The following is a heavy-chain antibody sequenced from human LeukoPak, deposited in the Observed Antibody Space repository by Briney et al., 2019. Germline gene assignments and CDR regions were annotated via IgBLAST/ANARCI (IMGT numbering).Heavy chain of an antibody. CDR2: ISSSSSYI. V-gene: IGHV3-21*01. CDR1: GFTFSSYS. D-gene: IGHD6-19*01. CDR3: ASSKQWLVQGGY. J-gene: IGHJ4*02. Sequence: GGSLRLSCAASGFTFSSYSMNWVRQAPGKGLEWVSSISSSSSYIYYADSVKGRFTISRDNAKNSLYLQMNSLGAEDTAVYYCASSKQWLVQGGYWGQGTLVTVSS.